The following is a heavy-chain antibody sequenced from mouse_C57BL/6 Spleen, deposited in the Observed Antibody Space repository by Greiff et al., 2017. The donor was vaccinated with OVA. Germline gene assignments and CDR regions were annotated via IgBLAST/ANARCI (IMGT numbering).Heavy chain of an antibody. Sequence: DVKLQESGGGLVQPGGSMKLSCVASGFTFSNYWMNWVRQSPEKGLEWVAQIRLKSDNYATHYAESVKGRFTISRDDSKSSVYLQMNNLRAEDTGIYYCTAAGYDYDEGYFDVWGTGTTVTVSS. J-gene: IGHJ1*03. V-gene: IGHV6-3*01. CDR2: IRLKSDNYAT. CDR1: GFTFSNYW. CDR3: TAAGYDYDEGYFDV. D-gene: IGHD2-4*01.